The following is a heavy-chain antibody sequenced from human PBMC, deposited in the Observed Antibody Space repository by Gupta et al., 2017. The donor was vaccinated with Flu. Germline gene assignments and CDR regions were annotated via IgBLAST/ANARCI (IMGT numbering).Heavy chain of an antibody. CDR2: ISWDSVST. D-gene: IGHD3-10*01. V-gene: IGHV3-9*01. J-gene: IGHJ5*02. Sequence: EVQLVESGGGLVQPGRSMRISCAPSGSPFDHYAMHWVRQAPRKGLEWVAGISWDSVSTGYADSVRGRFTISRDNAKNSLYLQMNSVRGEDTAFYYCAKSNSASSPSFGWFGPWGQGALVTVSS. CDR3: AKSNSASSPSFGWFGP. CDR1: GSPFDHYA.